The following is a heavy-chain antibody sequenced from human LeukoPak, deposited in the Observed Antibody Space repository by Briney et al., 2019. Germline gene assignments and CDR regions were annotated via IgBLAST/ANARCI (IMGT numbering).Heavy chain of an antibody. CDR1: GGSFSGYY. CDR3: ATAGSGWHKVPFDY. CDR2: INHSGST. Sequence: SETLSLTCAVYGGSFSGYYWSWIRQPPGKGLEWIGEINHSGSTNYNPSLKSRVTISVDTSKNQFSLKLSSVTAADTAVYYCATAGSGWHKVPFDYWGQGTLVTVSS. V-gene: IGHV4-34*01. D-gene: IGHD6-19*01. J-gene: IGHJ4*02.